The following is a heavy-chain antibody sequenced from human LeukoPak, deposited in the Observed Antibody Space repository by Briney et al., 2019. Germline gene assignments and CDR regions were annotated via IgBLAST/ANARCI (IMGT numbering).Heavy chain of an antibody. J-gene: IGHJ4*02. CDR2: ISDSGGST. CDR1: GFTFRNYA. CDR3: AKARGSGYAEYYSDY. D-gene: IGHD5-12*01. Sequence: GGSLRLSCAASGFTFRNYAMNWVRQAPGKGLEWVSAISDSGGSTNYADSVKGRFTISRDNSNNTLYLQMNSLRAEDTAVYYCAKARGSGYAEYYSDYWGQGTLVTVSS. V-gene: IGHV3-23*01.